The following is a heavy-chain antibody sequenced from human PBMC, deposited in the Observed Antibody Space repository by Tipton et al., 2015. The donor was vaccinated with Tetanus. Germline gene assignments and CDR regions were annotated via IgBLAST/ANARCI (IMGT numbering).Heavy chain of an antibody. Sequence: TLSLTCTVSGGSISSYYWSWIRQPPGKGLEWIGYIYYSGSTNYNPSLKSRVTISVDTSKNQFSLKLSSVTAADTAVYYRAGDSGWTDYWGQGSLVSVSS. V-gene: IGHV4-59*01. CDR1: GGSISSYY. CDR3: AGDSGWTDY. J-gene: IGHJ4*02. CDR2: IYYSGST. D-gene: IGHD6-19*01.